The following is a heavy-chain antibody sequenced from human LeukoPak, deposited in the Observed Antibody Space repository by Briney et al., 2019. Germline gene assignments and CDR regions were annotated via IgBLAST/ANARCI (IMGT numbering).Heavy chain of an antibody. CDR2: INHSGST. D-gene: IGHD2-2*01. J-gene: IGHJ6*03. CDR3: ARGRYCSSTSCYAPKYMDV. V-gene: IGHV4-34*01. CDR1: GGSFSGYY. Sequence: ASETLSLTCAVYGGSFSGYYWSWIRQPPGKGLEWIGEINHSGSTNYNPSLKSRVTISVDTSKNQFSLKLSSVTAADTAVYYCARGRYCSSTSCYAPKYMDVWGKGTTVTVSS.